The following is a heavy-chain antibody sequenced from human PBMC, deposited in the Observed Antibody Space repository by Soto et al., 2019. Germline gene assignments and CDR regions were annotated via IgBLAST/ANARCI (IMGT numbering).Heavy chain of an antibody. Sequence: EVQLVESGGGVVRPGGSLRLSCAASGFTFDDYGMSWVRQAPGKGLEWVPGINWNGGRTGYADSVKGRFTISRNNAKNSLYLQMNSRRAEDTALYYCAREGLIAAVGGWFDPWGQGTLVTVSS. CDR3: AREGLIAAVGGWFDP. D-gene: IGHD6-13*01. CDR1: GFTFDDYG. CDR2: INWNGGRT. J-gene: IGHJ5*02. V-gene: IGHV3-20*04.